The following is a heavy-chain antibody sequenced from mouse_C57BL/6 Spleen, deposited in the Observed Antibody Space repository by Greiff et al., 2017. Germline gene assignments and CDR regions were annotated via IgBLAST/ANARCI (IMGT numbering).Heavy chain of an antibody. CDR2: INPGSGGT. D-gene: IGHD1-1*02. Sequence: QVQLKESGAELVRPGTSVKVSCKASGYAFTNYLIEWVKQRPGQGLEWIGVINPGSGGTNYNEKFKGKATLTADKSSSTAYMQLSSLTSEDSAVYFCARGDPLVGFDVWGTGTTVTVSS. CDR3: ARGDPLVGFDV. J-gene: IGHJ1*03. CDR1: GYAFTNYL. V-gene: IGHV1-54*01.